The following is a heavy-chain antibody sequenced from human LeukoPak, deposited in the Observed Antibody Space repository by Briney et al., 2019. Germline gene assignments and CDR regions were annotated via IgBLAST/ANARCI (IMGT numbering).Heavy chain of an antibody. CDR3: ARGGSRKGGYFDY. CDR1: GGSISSYY. CDR2: IYYSGST. Sequence: SETLSLTCTVSGGSISSYYWSWIRQPPGKGLEWIGYIYYSGSTNYNPFLKSRVTISVDTSKNQFSLKLSSVTAADTAVYYCARGGSRKGGYFDYWGQGTLVSVSS. D-gene: IGHD1-26*01. J-gene: IGHJ4*02. V-gene: IGHV4-59*01.